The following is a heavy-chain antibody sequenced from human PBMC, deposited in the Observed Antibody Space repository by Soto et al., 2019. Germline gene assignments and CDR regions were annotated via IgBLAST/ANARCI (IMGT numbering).Heavy chain of an antibody. D-gene: IGHD1-26*01. CDR3: AREGSYHYFDF. V-gene: IGHV4-31*11. Sequence: QVQLQESGPDLVKASQTLSLTWAFPGASLTRVGYYGGWTRQRRGKGPEWIGNIYYSGSTNYNPSLKSRVKISLDTSKNQFSLRLNSMTAADTAVYFCAREGSYHYFDFWGQGTLVT. J-gene: IGHJ4*02. CDR1: GASLTRVGYY. CDR2: IYYSGST.